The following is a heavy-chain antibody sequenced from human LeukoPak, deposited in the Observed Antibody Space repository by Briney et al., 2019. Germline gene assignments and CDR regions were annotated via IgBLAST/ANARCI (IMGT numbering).Heavy chain of an antibody. V-gene: IGHV1-69*05. CDR1: GGTFGSYA. Sequence: ASVKVSCKASGGTFGSYAISWVRQAPGQGLEWMGRIIPIFGTANYAQKFQGRVTITTDESTSTAYMELSSLRSEDTAVYYCARAGLRSDYYDSSGYYWDYWGQGTLVTVSS. D-gene: IGHD3-22*01. CDR3: ARAGLRSDYYDSSGYYWDY. CDR2: IIPIFGTA. J-gene: IGHJ4*02.